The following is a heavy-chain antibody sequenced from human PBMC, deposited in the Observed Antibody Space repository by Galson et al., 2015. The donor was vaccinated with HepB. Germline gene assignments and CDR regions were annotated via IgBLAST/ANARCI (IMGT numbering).Heavy chain of an antibody. V-gene: IGHV1-18*04. CDR1: GYTLTAYS. Sequence: SVKVSCKASGYTLTAYSINWVRQAPGQGLEWLGWIKVFNGITNYAQKVQDRVTMTTDTSTNTAYMELRSLRSDDTAVYYCAMSWVDTGMVYGMDVWGQGTTVTVSS. J-gene: IGHJ6*02. D-gene: IGHD5-18*01. CDR2: IKVFNGIT. CDR3: AMSWVDTGMVYGMDV.